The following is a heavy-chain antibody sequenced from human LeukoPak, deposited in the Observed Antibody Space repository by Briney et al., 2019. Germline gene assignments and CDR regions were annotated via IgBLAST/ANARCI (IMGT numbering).Heavy chain of an antibody. D-gene: IGHD2-15*01. CDR1: GLTFSSYA. V-gene: IGHV3-23*01. J-gene: IGHJ4*02. CDR2: ISGSSGHT. Sequence: GGSLRLSCEASGLTFSSYAMSWVRQAPGKGLEWVSAISGSSGHTYYADSVKGRFTISRDSSKNTLYLQMNSLRAEDTAVYYCARDGYCSGGSCPLDWGQGTLVTVSA. CDR3: ARDGYCSGGSCPLD.